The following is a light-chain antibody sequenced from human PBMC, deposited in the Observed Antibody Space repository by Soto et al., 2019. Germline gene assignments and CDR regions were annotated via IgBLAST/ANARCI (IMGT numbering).Light chain of an antibody. CDR1: QSVGSN. V-gene: IGKV3-15*01. CDR3: QQYAICSYT. CDR2: GAS. J-gene: IGKJ2*01. Sequence: EIVMTHSPATLSVSPGERASLSCRASQSVGSNLAWYQQTAGQAPRLLIYGASTRTTGIPARFSGSGSGTDFTLTISSLQSEDFAVSSCQQYAICSYTCGQGTELEIK.